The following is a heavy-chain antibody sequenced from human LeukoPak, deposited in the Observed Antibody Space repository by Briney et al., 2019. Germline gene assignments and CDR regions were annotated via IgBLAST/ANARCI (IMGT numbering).Heavy chain of an antibody. J-gene: IGHJ4*02. V-gene: IGHV3-48*01. Sequence: GGSLRLSCAASGFTFSSYSMNWVRQAPGKGLEWVSYISSSSSTIYYADSVKGRFTISRDNAKNSLYLQMNSLRAEDTAVYYCAREGYCSGGSCYSPPFDYRGQGTLVTVSS. D-gene: IGHD2-15*01. CDR1: GFTFSSYS. CDR3: AREGYCSGGSCYSPPFDY. CDR2: ISSSSSTI.